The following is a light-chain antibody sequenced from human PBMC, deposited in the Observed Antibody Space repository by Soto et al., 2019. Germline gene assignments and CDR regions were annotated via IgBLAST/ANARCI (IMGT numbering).Light chain of an antibody. CDR1: QSISNW. CDR3: QQYNSYS. V-gene: IGKV1-5*01. Sequence: EITMAQSACTLPASVRDRVTRTCRASQSISNWLAWYQQKPGTAPKVLIYHASNLQSGVPSRFSGSGSGTEFTLTISSLQPDDFATYYCQQYNSYSFGQGTKVDIK. CDR2: HAS. J-gene: IGKJ1*01.